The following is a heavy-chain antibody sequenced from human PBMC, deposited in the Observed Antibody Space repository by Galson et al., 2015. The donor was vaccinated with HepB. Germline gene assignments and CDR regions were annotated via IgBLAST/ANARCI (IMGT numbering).Heavy chain of an antibody. CDR2: IYPGDSDT. Sequence: QSGAEVKKPGESLKISCKGSGYSFSNYWIAWVRQMSGKGLEWMGIIYPGDSDTRYSPSFQGQVTISADKSISTAYLQWSSLKASDTAMYYCARCSYGSGSSLGMDVWGQGTTVTVPS. D-gene: IGHD3-10*01. CDR1: GYSFSNYW. CDR3: ARCSYGSGSSLGMDV. V-gene: IGHV5-51*01. J-gene: IGHJ6*02.